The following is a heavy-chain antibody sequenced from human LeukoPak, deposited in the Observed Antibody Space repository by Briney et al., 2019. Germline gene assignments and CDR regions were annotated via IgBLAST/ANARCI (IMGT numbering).Heavy chain of an antibody. V-gene: IGHV3-20*04. J-gene: IGHJ4*02. CDR3: ARGGYCSSTSCYMPIDY. CDR2: INWNGGST. CDR1: GFTFDDYG. D-gene: IGHD2-2*02. Sequence: GGSLRLSCAASGFTFDDYGMSWVRQAPGKGLEWVSGINWNGGSTGYADSVKGRFTISRDNAKNSLYLQMNSLRAEDTALYYCARGGYCSSTSCYMPIDYWGQGTLVTVSS.